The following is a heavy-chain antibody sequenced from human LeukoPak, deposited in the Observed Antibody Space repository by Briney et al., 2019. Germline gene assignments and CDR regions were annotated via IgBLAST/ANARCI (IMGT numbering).Heavy chain of an antibody. CDR3: HTYYDFWSGYQDFDY. CDR2: IDPSDSYT. V-gene: IGHV5-10-1*01. CDR1: GYCLTSYW. Sequence: GESLKISCKGSGYCLTSYWISWVRQMPGKGLEWMGRIDPSDSYTNYSPSFQGHVTISADKSISTAYLQWSSLKASDTAMYYCHTYYDFWSGYQDFDYWGPGTLVTVSS. D-gene: IGHD3-3*01. J-gene: IGHJ4*02.